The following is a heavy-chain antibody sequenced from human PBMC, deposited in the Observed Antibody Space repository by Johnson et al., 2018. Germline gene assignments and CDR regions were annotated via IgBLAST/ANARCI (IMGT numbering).Heavy chain of an antibody. CDR1: GFTFSSYG. J-gene: IGHJ3*02. Sequence: QVQLVEAGGGVVHPGRSLRLSCAASGFTFSSYGMHWVRQAPGKGLEWAAVISYDGTNKYYEDSVKGRFTISRDNSKNTLYRQMNSLRAEDTAVYYCAKERYTSGWHYAFDIWGQGTLVTVSS. D-gene: IGHD6-19*01. CDR3: AKERYTSGWHYAFDI. V-gene: IGHV3-30*18. CDR2: ISYDGTNK.